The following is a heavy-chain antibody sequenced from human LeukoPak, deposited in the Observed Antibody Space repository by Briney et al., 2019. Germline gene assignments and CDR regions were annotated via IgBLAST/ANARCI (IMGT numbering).Heavy chain of an antibody. CDR3: ARDRGSGFDP. D-gene: IGHD3-10*01. CDR1: GFSFSTSW. Sequence: GGSLRPSCEGSGFSFSTSWMTWVRQAPGKGLEWVANMRQDGSVKNYVDSVKGRFTISRDNAKNSLYLQINSLRLDDTAVYYCARDRGSGFDPWGQGTLVSVSS. V-gene: IGHV3-7*01. CDR2: MRQDGSVK. J-gene: IGHJ5*02.